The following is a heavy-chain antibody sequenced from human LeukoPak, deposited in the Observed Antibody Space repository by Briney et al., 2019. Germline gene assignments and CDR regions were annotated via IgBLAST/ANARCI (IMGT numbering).Heavy chain of an antibody. CDR1: GGSISSSSYY. CDR2: IYYSGST. CDR3: ARDFFGWSFDY. D-gene: IGHD3-3*01. V-gene: IGHV4-39*07. Sequence: SETLSLTCTVSGGSISSSSYYWGWIRQPPGKGLEWIGSIYYSGSTYYNPSLKRRVTISVDTSKNQFSLKLSSVTAADTAVYYCARDFFGWSFDYWGQGTLVTVSS. J-gene: IGHJ4*02.